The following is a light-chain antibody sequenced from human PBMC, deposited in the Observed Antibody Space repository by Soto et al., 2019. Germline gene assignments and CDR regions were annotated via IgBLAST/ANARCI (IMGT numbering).Light chain of an antibody. Sequence: QSALTQPASVSGSPGQSITISCTGPSSDVGGYNYVSWYQQHPGKAPKLMIYDVSDRPSGVSNRFSGSKSGNTASLTISGLQSEDEADYYCSSYTSSRTYVFGTGTKLTVL. CDR1: SSDVGGYNY. CDR3: SSYTSSRTYV. CDR2: DVS. J-gene: IGLJ1*01. V-gene: IGLV2-14*01.